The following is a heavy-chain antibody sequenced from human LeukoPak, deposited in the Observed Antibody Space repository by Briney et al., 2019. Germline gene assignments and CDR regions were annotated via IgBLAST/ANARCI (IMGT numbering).Heavy chain of an antibody. CDR1: GFTFSTYA. V-gene: IGHV3-23*01. Sequence: GGSLRLSCVASGFTFSTYAMTWVRQAPGKGLEWVSAISGSGGSTYYADSVKGRFTISRDNSKNTLYLQMNSLRAEDTAVYYCAATGIAVAGPYYFDYWGQGTLVTVSS. CDR2: ISGSGGST. CDR3: AATGIAVAGPYYFDY. J-gene: IGHJ4*02. D-gene: IGHD6-19*01.